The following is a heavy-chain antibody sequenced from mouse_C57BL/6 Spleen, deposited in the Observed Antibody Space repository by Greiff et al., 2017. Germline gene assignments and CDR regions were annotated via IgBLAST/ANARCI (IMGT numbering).Heavy chain of an antibody. J-gene: IGHJ2*01. V-gene: IGHV1-18*01. CDR1: GYTFTDYN. Sequence: VQLQQSGPELVKPGASVKIPCKASGYTFTDYNMDWVKQSHGKSLEWIGDINPNNGGTIYNQKFKGKATLTVDKSSSTAYMELRSLTSEDTAVYYCARSPQFITTVVAHYFDYWGQGTTLTVSS. D-gene: IGHD1-1*01. CDR2: INPNNGGT. CDR3: ARSPQFITTVVAHYFDY.